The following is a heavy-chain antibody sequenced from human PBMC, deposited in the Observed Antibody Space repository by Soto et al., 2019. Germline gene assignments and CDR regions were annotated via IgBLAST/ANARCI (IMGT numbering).Heavy chain of an antibody. Sequence: QVQLFQSGAEVKKLGASVKGSCKASGYTFTAYYIHWLRQAPGQGLEWVGWINPNRGDTNYAKRFQGWVTRTGDTSVSTAYMDLTRLRSDDTAVYYCARGGYTYGYGLDYWGQGTLVTVSS. CDR2: INPNRGDT. CDR1: GYTFTAYY. D-gene: IGHD5-18*01. V-gene: IGHV1-2*04. CDR3: ARGGYTYGYGLDY. J-gene: IGHJ4*02.